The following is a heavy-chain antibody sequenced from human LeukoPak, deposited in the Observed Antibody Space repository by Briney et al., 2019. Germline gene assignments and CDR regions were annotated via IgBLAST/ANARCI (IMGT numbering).Heavy chain of an antibody. Sequence: GGSLRLSCAASGFTFSSHSMNWVRQAPGKGLEWVSYISSSSSTIYFADSVKGRFTISRDNAKNSLYLQMNSLRAEDTAVYYCARGDFPDYSNYGDWGQGTLVTVSS. D-gene: IGHD4-11*01. CDR2: ISSSSSTI. CDR3: ARGDFPDYSNYGD. CDR1: GFTFSSHS. J-gene: IGHJ4*02. V-gene: IGHV3-48*01.